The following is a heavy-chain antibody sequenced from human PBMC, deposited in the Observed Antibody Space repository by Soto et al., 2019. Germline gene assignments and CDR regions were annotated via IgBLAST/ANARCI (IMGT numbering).Heavy chain of an antibody. Sequence: GGSLRLSCAASGFTFSSYWMHWVRQIPGKGLELVSRVNSDGSSTYYADPVKGRFTISRDNAWNTMYLQMNRLRAEDTALYYCARGLKNYYGMDVWGQGTTVTVSS. CDR2: VNSDGSST. J-gene: IGHJ6*02. V-gene: IGHV3-74*01. CDR3: ARGLKNYYGMDV. CDR1: GFTFSSYW.